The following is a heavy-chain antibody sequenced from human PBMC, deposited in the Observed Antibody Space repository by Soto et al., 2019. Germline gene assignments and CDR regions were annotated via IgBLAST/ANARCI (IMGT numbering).Heavy chain of an antibody. J-gene: IGHJ4*02. Sequence: ASVKVSCKASGGTFSSYAISWVRQAPGQGLEWMGGIIPIFGTANYAQKFQGRVTITADESTSTAYMELSSLRSEDTAVYYCARDELYCTNGVCYSSFYFDYWGQGTQVTVSS. CDR2: IIPIFGTA. CDR3: ARDELYCTNGVCYSSFYFDY. V-gene: IGHV1-69*13. CDR1: GGTFSSYA. D-gene: IGHD2-8*01.